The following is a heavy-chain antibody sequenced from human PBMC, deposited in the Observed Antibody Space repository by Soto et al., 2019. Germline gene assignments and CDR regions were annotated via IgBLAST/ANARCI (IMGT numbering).Heavy chain of an antibody. V-gene: IGHV1-46*01. CDR3: ARDYVVVVPAAMRIMDV. J-gene: IGHJ6*02. CDR2: INPSGGST. CDR1: GYTFTSNY. D-gene: IGHD2-2*01. Sequence: ASVRLSCKSSGYTFTSNYMHWVRQATGQGLEWMGIINPSGGSTGYAQKFQGRVTMTRDTSTSTVYMELSSLRSEDTAVYYCARDYVVVVPAAMRIMDVWGQGTTVTVSS.